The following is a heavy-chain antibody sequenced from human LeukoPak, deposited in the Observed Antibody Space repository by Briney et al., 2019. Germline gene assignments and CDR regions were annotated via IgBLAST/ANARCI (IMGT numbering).Heavy chain of an antibody. D-gene: IGHD4-17*01. CDR3: ARAGGSTVSHSDY. J-gene: IGHJ4*02. CDR1: GYTFTSYA. Sequence: EASVKVSCKASGYTFTSYAIHWVRQAPGQRLEWMGWISAGNGNTKYSQNFQGRVTFISNTSATTAFMELSSLRSEDAAVYYCARAGGSTVSHSDYWGQGTLVTVSS. CDR2: ISAGNGNT. V-gene: IGHV1-3*01.